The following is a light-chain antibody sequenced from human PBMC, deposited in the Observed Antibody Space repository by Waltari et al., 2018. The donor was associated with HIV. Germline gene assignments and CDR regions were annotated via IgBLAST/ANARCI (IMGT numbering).Light chain of an antibody. CDR1: RSNIGNND. CDR2: RNN. CDR3: DAWDNSLSGRV. J-gene: IGLJ3*02. V-gene: IGLV1-47*01. Sequence: QSVLTQPPSASGTPGQRVTISCSGSRSNIGNNDVYWFQHLPGTAPKLLIYRNNQRPSGVPDRFTGSKSGTSASPAISGLRSEDEADYYCDAWDNSLSGRVFGGGTKLTVL.